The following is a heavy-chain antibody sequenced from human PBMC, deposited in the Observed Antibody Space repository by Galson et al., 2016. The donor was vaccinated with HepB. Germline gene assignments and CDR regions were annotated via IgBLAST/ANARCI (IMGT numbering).Heavy chain of an antibody. CDR2: IWYDRTNK. CDR1: GFTFSSYG. CDR3: ARGRSEFGDYDFEAGIDY. Sequence: SLRLSCAASGFTFSSYGMHWVRQAPGKGLEWVAIIWYDRTNKNYADSVKGRFTISRDNSKNTVYLQMNSLRVDDTAVYYCARGRSEFGDYDFEAGIDYWGQGTLVTVSS. J-gene: IGHJ4*02. V-gene: IGHV3-33*01. D-gene: IGHD4-17*01.